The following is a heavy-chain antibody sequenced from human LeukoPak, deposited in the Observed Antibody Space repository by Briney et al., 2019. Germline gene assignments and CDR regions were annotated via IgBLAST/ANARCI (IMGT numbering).Heavy chain of an antibody. J-gene: IGHJ4*02. CDR3: AKGITRDSYYLDY. D-gene: IGHD1-20*01. CDR2: VSNNGIDK. CDR1: GLTFSSDG. V-gene: IGHV3-30*02. Sequence: GGSLRLSCAASGLTFSSDGIHWVRQAPGKGLEWVAFVSNNGIDKHYGDSVQGRFSISRDNSKNTLYLEMKSLRVEDTAMYYCAKGITRDSYYLDYWGQGTLVTVSS.